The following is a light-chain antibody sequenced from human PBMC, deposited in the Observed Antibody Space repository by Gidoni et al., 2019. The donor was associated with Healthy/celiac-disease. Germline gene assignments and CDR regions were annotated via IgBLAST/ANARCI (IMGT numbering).Light chain of an antibody. CDR3: QVWDSSTAVV. V-gene: IGLV3-9*01. Sequence: SHALTQPPSASVALGQTARITCGGNNIGSKNVHWYQQKPGQAPVLVIYRDSNRPSGIPERFSGSNSGNTATLTISRAQAGDEADYYCQVWDSSTAVVFGGGTKLTVL. J-gene: IGLJ2*01. CDR2: RDS. CDR1: NIGSKN.